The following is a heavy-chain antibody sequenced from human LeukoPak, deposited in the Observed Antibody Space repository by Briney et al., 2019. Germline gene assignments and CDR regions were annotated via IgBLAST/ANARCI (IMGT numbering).Heavy chain of an antibody. V-gene: IGHV1-2*02. CDR3: ARQSSYSTGWYGFDI. CDR2: INPNSGAK. Sequence: ASVKVSCKASGYTFTDHFMHWVRQAPGQGLEWMGWINPNSGAKKNAQRFQGRGTMTRDTSITTAYMELSRLRSDDTAVYYCARQSSYSTGWYGFDIWGQGTMVTVSS. CDR1: GYTFTDHF. D-gene: IGHD6-19*01. J-gene: IGHJ3*02.